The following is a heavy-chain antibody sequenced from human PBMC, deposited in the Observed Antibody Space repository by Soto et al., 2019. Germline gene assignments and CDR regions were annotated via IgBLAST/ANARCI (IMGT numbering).Heavy chain of an antibody. CDR1: GGSISSYY. V-gene: IGHV4-59*01. Sequence: QVQLQESGPGLVKPSETLSLTCTVSGGSISSYYWSWIRQPPGKGLEWIGYIYYSGSTNYNPSLKSRVTISVDTSKNQFSLKLSSVTAADTAVYYWARSYCSGGSCWGGYYGMDVWGQGTTVTVSS. J-gene: IGHJ6*02. D-gene: IGHD2-15*01. CDR3: ARSYCSGGSCWGGYYGMDV. CDR2: IYYSGST.